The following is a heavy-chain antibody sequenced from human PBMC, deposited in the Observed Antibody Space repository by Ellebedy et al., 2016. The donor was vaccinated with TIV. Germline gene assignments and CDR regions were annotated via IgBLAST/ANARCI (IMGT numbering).Heavy chain of an antibody. V-gene: IGHV3-30*18. CDR1: GFTFSRCG. CDR3: AKESRDGNNYFFDY. Sequence: GESLKISXAASGFTFSRCGVHWVRQAPGKGLEWVAVISYDGSSKDYADSAKGRFSISRDNSQDKLLLQMNSLRAEDTAVYYCAKESRDGNNYFFDYWGQGTLVTVSS. CDR2: ISYDGSSK. D-gene: IGHD5-24*01. J-gene: IGHJ4*02.